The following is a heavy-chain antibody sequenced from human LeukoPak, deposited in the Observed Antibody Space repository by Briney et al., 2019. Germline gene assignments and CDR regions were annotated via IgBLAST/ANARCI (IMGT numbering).Heavy chain of an antibody. Sequence: ASVNVSCKASGYTFTGYYINWVRQAPGQSLEWMGWINPNSGATKFAQKFQGRVTLTRDTSINTAYMELTSLRSDDTAVYFCARDRQYGTSWRQTSFDPWGQGTLVTVSS. D-gene: IGHD2/OR15-2a*01. CDR2: INPNSGAT. J-gene: IGHJ5*02. V-gene: IGHV1-2*02. CDR3: ARDRQYGTSWRQTSFDP. CDR1: GYTFTGYY.